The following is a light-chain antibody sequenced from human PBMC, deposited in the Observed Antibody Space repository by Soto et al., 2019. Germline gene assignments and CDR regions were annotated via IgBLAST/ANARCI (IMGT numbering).Light chain of an antibody. V-gene: IGKV1-5*03. CDR3: QEYQSRSWT. J-gene: IGKJ1*01. CDR1: QSIGTW. Sequence: DIHMTHSPSTLSASVGDRVSIACVASQSIGTWLAWYQQKPGKAPKFLIYKASNLQSGVPSRFSGSGSGTDFTLTISTLQSDDFATYYCQEYQSRSWTFGQGTKVDNK. CDR2: KAS.